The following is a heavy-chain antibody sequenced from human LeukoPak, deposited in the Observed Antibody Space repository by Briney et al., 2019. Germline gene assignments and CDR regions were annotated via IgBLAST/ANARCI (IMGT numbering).Heavy chain of an antibody. CDR3: ARARARYFDWLD. J-gene: IGHJ4*02. D-gene: IGHD3-9*01. CDR1: GGSFSGYY. CDR2: INHSGST. Sequence: PSETLSLTCAVYGGSFSGYYWSWIRQSPGKGLEWIGEINHSGSTNYNPSLKSRVTISVDTSKNQFSLKLSSVTAADTAVYYCARARARYFDWLDWGQGTLVTVSS. V-gene: IGHV4-34*01.